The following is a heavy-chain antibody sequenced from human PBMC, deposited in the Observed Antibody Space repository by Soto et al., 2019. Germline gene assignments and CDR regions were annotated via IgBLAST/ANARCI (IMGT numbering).Heavy chain of an antibody. CDR1: GYDFARTW. Sequence: PGESLKISCKASGYDFARTWTGWVRQLPGKGLDWLGIIYPGDSETRYSPSFRGQVTFSVGMSISTAYLQWSSLKTSDIAIYYCARLVGAYDSYFDHWGQGTRVTVSS. CDR2: IYPGDSET. CDR3: ARLVGAYDSYFDH. J-gene: IGHJ4*02. D-gene: IGHD5-12*01. V-gene: IGHV5-51*01.